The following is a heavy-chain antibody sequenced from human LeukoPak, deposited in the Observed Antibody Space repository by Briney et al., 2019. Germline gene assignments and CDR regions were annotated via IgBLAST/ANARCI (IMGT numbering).Heavy chain of an antibody. CDR3: ARVEEGYGSGRRENYYFYYMDV. D-gene: IGHD3-10*01. CDR2: IYRSGST. J-gene: IGHJ6*03. V-gene: IGHV4-4*02. Sequence: PSETLSLTCAVSGGSISSSNWWSWVRQPPGKGLEWIGEIYRSGSTYYNSSLKSRVTISVDTSKNQVSLKLSSVTAADTAVYYCARVEEGYGSGRRENYYFYYMDVWGKGTTVTISS. CDR1: GGSISSSNW.